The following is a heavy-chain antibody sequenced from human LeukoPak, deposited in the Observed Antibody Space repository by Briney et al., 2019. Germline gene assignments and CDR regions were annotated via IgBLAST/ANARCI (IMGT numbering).Heavy chain of an antibody. J-gene: IGHJ4*02. CDR2: IYSTGST. V-gene: IGHV4-4*07. CDR1: ADSINSYC. D-gene: IGHD3-3*01. Sequence: SVTLSLTCTVSADSINSYCWSWIRRSAGKGLEWIGRIYSTGSTHYNPSLESPVTMSVDTSKNQFSLKLSSVTAADTAVYYCARVGGYEDYWGQGTLVTVSS. CDR3: ARVGGYEDY.